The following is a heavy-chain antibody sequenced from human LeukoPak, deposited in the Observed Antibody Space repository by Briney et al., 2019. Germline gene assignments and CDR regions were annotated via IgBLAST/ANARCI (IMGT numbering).Heavy chain of an antibody. CDR3: AKDITDYVSWIDY. D-gene: IGHD3-16*01. J-gene: IGHJ4*02. V-gene: IGHV3-9*01. CDR1: GFTFDGYA. Sequence: GRSLRLSCAASGFTFDGYAMHWVRQAPGKGLEWVSGISWNSGSIGYADSVKGRFTISRDNAKNSLYLQMNSLRAEDTALYYCAKDITDYVSWIDYWGQGTLVTVSS. CDR2: ISWNSGSI.